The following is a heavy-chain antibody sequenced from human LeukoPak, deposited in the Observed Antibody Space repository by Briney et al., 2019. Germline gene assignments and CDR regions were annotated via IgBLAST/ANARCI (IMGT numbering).Heavy chain of an antibody. V-gene: IGHV4-31*03. D-gene: IGHD4-4*01. CDR1: GGSIRSGDYS. Sequence: SETLSLTCTVSGGSIRSGDYSWNWIRQHPGTGLEWIGYIYYSGSTYYNPSLTSRVTMSVDTSKNQFSLKLSSVTAADTAIYYCARDHTETSSLNFRNYYYYGMDIWGQGTTVIVSS. J-gene: IGHJ6*02. CDR3: ARDHTETSSLNFRNYYYYGMDI. CDR2: IYYSGST.